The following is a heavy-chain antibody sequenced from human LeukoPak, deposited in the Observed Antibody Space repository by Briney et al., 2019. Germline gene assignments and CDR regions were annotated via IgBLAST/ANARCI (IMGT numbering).Heavy chain of an antibody. D-gene: IGHD6-13*01. Sequence: SETLSLTCTVSGGPFSSYYWSWIRQPPGKGLEWIGYIYSSGSTNYNPSLKSRLTISVDTSKNQFSLKLSSVTAADTAVYYCASVAAAGIYVGAWYFDLWGRGTLVTVSS. CDR1: GGPFSSYY. CDR3: ASVAAAGIYVGAWYFDL. V-gene: IGHV4-59*01. J-gene: IGHJ2*01. CDR2: IYSSGST.